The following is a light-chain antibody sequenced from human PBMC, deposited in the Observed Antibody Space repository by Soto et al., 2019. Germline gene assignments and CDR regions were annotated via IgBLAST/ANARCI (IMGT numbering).Light chain of an antibody. Sequence: QSVLTQPPSVSGAPGQRVTMSCTGSSSNIGAGCDVHWYQHLPGTAPKLLIYGNTNRLSGVPDRFSGSKSGTSASLAITGLQAEDEADYYCQSYDTSLSGPVVFGGGTKVTVL. V-gene: IGLV1-40*01. CDR2: GNT. CDR3: QSYDTSLSGPVV. J-gene: IGLJ2*01. CDR1: SSNIGAGCD.